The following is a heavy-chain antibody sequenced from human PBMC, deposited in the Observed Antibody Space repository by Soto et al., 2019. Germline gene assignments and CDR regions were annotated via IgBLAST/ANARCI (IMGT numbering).Heavy chain of an antibody. CDR3: ARAPYSYGVFRNWFDP. D-gene: IGHD5-18*01. CDR2: ISSSSSTI. V-gene: IGHV3-48*02. J-gene: IGHJ5*02. CDR1: GFTFSSYS. Sequence: GGSLSLSCAASGFTFSSYSMNWVRQAPGKGLEWVSYISSSSSTIYYADSVKGRFTISRDNAKNSLYLQMNSLRDEDTAVYYCARAPYSYGVFRNWFDPWGQGTLVTVSS.